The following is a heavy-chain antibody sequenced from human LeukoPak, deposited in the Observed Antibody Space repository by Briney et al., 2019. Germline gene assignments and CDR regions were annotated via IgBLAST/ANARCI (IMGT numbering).Heavy chain of an antibody. Sequence: GESLKISCKGSGYSFTSYWIGWVRQMPGKGLELMGIIYPGDSDTRYSPSFQGQVTISADKSISTAYLQWSSLKASDTAMYYCARHGATVTTLLTFDYWGQGTLVTVSS. CDR2: IYPGDSDT. D-gene: IGHD4-11*01. CDR3: ARHGATVTTLLTFDY. J-gene: IGHJ4*02. CDR1: GYSFTSYW. V-gene: IGHV5-51*01.